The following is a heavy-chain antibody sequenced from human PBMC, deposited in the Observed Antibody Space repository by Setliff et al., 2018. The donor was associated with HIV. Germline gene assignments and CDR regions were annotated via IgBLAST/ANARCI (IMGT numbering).Heavy chain of an antibody. CDR3: ASYFRASARYYFDY. D-gene: IGHD6-6*01. J-gene: IGHJ4*02. Sequence: GGSLRLSCAASGFTVSSNYMSWVRQAPGKGLEWVSVISTGGSNTYYADSVKGHFTVSRDDSKNTLYLQMNSLRAEDTAVYYCASYFRASARYYFDYWGQGTLVTVSS. CDR2: ISTGGSNT. V-gene: IGHV3-23*03. CDR1: GFTVSSNY.